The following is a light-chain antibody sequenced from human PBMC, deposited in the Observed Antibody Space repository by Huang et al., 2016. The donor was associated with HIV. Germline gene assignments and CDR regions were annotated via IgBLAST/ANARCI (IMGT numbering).Light chain of an antibody. CDR1: QSVTNY. V-gene: IGKV3-11*01. J-gene: IGKJ4*01. CDR3: QQRSNWPQLT. Sequence: EIVLTQSPVTLSLSPGERATLSCRASQSVTNYLAWYQQKPGQTPRLLIHDASNRATGIPARFSGSGSGTDFTLTISSLEPEDFAVYYCQQRSNWPQLTFGGGTKVEIK. CDR2: DAS.